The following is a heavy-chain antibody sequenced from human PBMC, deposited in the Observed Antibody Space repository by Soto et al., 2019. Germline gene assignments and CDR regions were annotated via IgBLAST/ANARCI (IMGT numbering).Heavy chain of an antibody. CDR3: ATTATYYDSKVNPPDAFDI. CDR2: IIPIFGTA. CDR1: GGAFSSYA. D-gene: IGHD3-22*01. V-gene: IGHV1-69*13. Sequence: ASVKVSCKASGGAFSSYAISWVRQAPGQGLEWMGGIIPIFGTANYAQKFQGRVTITADESTSTAYMELSSLRSEDTAVYYCATTATYYDSKVNPPDAFDIWGQGTMVTVSS. J-gene: IGHJ3*02.